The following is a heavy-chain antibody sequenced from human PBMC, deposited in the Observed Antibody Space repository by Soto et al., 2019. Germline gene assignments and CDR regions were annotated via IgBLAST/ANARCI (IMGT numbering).Heavy chain of an antibody. D-gene: IGHD6-19*01. CDR3: ARAIDSSGWPWYFDL. CDR2: INHSGST. Sequence: QVQLQQWGAGLLKPSETLSLTCAVYGGSFSGYYWSWIRQPPGKGLEWIGEINHSGSTNYNPSLKSRVTISVDTSKNQFSLKLSSVTAADTAVYYCARAIDSSGWPWYFDLWGRGTLVTVSS. J-gene: IGHJ2*01. V-gene: IGHV4-34*01. CDR1: GGSFSGYY.